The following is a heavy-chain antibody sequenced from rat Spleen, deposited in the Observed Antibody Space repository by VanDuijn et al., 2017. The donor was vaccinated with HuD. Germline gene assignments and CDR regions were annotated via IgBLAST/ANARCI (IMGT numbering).Heavy chain of an antibody. CDR1: GFSLTSYH. CDR3: ARADRESYAHFDH. V-gene: IGHV2-43*01. J-gene: IGHJ2*01. D-gene: IGHD1-12*01. CDR2: IWSGGST. Sequence: QVQLKESGPGLVQPSQTLSLTCTVSGFSLTSYHVSWVRQPPGKGLEWMGVIWSGGSTPYNSLLKSRLSITRDISESQVFLKMNSLQTEDTATYYCARADRESYAHFDHWGQGVMVTVSS.